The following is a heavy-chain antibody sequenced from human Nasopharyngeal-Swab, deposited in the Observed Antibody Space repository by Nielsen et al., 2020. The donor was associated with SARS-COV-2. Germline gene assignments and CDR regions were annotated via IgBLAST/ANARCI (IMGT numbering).Heavy chain of an antibody. V-gene: IGHV3-23*01. CDR2: ISGSGGST. CDR3: AKRLDYGDYYYYMDV. D-gene: IGHD4-17*01. CDR1: GLTFSSYA. J-gene: IGHJ6*03. Sequence: GESLKISCAASGLTFSSYAMSWVRQAPGKGLEWVSAISGSGGSTYYADFVKGRFTISRDNSKNTLYLQMNSLRAEDTAVYYCAKRLDYGDYYYYMDVWGKGTTVTVSS.